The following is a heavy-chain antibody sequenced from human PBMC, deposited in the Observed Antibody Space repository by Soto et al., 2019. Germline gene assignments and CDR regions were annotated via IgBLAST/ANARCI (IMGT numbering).Heavy chain of an antibody. D-gene: IGHD1-26*01. V-gene: IGHV3-23*01. J-gene: IGHJ4*02. CDR2: ISGSGGST. CDR1: GFTFSNYA. CDR3: AKLEWELLFDY. Sequence: EVQLLESGGGLVQPGGSLRLSCAASGFTFSNYAMTWVRQAPGKGLEWVSAISGSGGSTYYTDSVKGRFTISRDNSKNTLYLQMNSLRAEDTAVYYCAKLEWELLFDYWGQGTLVTVSS.